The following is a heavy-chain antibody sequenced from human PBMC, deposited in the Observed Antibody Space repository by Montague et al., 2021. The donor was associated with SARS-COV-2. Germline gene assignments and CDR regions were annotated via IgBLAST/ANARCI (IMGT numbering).Heavy chain of an antibody. CDR2: IHHIVGT. V-gene: IGHV4-4*02. D-gene: IGHD2-2*01. CDR1: GDSMSSNNW. J-gene: IGHJ4*02. Sequence: SETLSLTYAVSGDSMSSNNWWTWVRQSPGKGLEWIGEIHHIVGTXXNPXXXSRVSISVDKSRNQFSLNLNSVTAADTAFYYCATVFGGCSATSCYLYNWGRGTLVTVSS. CDR3: ATVFGGCSATSCYLYN.